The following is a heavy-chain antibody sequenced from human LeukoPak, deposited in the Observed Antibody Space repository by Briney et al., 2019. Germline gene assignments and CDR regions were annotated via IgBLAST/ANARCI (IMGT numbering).Heavy chain of an antibody. Sequence: ASVKVSCKASGYTFTSYDINWVRQATGQGLEWMGWMNPNSGNTGYAQKFQGRVTMTRNTSISTAYMELSSLRSEDTAVYYCATGVTGRGPYYYYYMDVWGKGTTVTVYS. CDR1: GYTFTSYD. D-gene: IGHD7-27*01. CDR2: MNPNSGNT. V-gene: IGHV1-8*01. J-gene: IGHJ6*03. CDR3: ATGVTGRGPYYYYYMDV.